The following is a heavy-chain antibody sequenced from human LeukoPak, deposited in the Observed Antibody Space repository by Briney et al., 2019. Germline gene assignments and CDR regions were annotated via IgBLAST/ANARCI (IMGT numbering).Heavy chain of an antibody. V-gene: IGHV3-49*04. J-gene: IGHJ6*03. CDR2: IRSKAYGGTT. Sequence: GRSLRLSCTASGFTLGDYAMSWVRQAPGKGLGWVGFIRSKAYGGTTEYAASVKGRFTISRDDSKSIAYLQMNSLKTEDTAVYYCTTYYYGSGPHYYYYYMDVWGKETTVTVSS. CDR1: GFTLGDYA. D-gene: IGHD3-10*01. CDR3: TTYYYGSGPHYYYYYMDV.